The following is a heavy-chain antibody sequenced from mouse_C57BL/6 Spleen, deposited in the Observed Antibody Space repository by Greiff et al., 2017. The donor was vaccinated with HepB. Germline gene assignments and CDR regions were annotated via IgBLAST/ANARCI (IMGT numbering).Heavy chain of an antibody. CDR3: ARGYDSLYYYAMDY. CDR2: ISSGGSYT. Sequence: EVKLMESGGDLVKPGGSLKLSCAASGFTFSSYGMSWVRQTPDKRLEWVATISSGGSYTYYPDSVKGRFTISRDNAKNTLYLQMSSLKSEDTAMYYCARGYDSLYYYAMDYWGQGTSVTVSS. D-gene: IGHD2-4*01. V-gene: IGHV5-6*01. J-gene: IGHJ4*01. CDR1: GFTFSSYG.